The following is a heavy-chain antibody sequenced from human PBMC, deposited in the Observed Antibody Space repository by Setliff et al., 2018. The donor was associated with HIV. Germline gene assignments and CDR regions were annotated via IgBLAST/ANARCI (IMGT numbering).Heavy chain of an antibody. D-gene: IGHD3-3*01. Sequence: ASSEVSCKASGYTFSSYDINWVRQATGQGLEWMGWMNPNSGNTGYAQKFQGRVTITRDTSASTAYMELSSLRSEDTAVYYCAREIRNYDFWSGYWEDHYFDSWGQGTLVTVSS. CDR2: MNPNSGNT. CDR3: AREIRNYDFWSGYWEDHYFDS. J-gene: IGHJ4*02. V-gene: IGHV1-8*03. CDR1: GYTFSSYD.